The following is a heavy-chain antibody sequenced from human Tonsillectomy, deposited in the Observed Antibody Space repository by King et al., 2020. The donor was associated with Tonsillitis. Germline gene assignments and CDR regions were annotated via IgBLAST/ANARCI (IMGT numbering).Heavy chain of an antibody. CDR1: GFTFDDYT. J-gene: IGHJ4*02. CDR2: ISWDVIST. Sequence: QLVQSGGVVVQPGGSLRLSCAASGFTFDDYTMHWVRQAPGKGLEWVSIISWDVISTYYADSVKGRFTISRDNSKNSLYLQMNSLRTEDTALYYCAKDNGGSGAFDYWGQGTLVTVSS. CDR3: AKDNGGSGAFDY. V-gene: IGHV3-43*01. D-gene: IGHD6-19*01.